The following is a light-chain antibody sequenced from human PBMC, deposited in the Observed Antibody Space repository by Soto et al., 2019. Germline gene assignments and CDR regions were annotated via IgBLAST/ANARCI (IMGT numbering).Light chain of an antibody. CDR2: KAS. CDR1: PSTSTW. CDR3: HQYCSYSPLT. Sequence: DIQMTQSPSPLSASVGDSAPITCRANPSTSTWLSWYPHAPGKAPNLLVYKASRLETGVPSRFSRRGPGTAPALPISFASTDEFATSSLHQYCSYSPLTFG. J-gene: IGKJ4*01. V-gene: IGKV1-5*03.